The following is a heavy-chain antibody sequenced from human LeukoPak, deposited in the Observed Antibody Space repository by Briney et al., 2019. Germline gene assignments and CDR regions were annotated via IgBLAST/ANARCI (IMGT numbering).Heavy chain of an antibody. D-gene: IGHD4-17*01. Sequence: EASVTVSCTAFGYTFTGYYMHWVRQAPGQGLEWMGRINPNSGGTNYAQKFQGRVTMTRDTSISTAYMELSRLRSDDTAVYYCARYGKEQPAFDYWGQGTLVTVSS. J-gene: IGHJ4*02. V-gene: IGHV1-2*06. CDR3: ARYGKEQPAFDY. CDR1: GYTFTGYY. CDR2: INPNSGGT.